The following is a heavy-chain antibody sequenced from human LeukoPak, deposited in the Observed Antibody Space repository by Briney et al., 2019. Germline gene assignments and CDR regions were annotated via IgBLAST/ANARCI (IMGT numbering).Heavy chain of an antibody. Sequence: NPGGTLRLSCAASGFTFSSYNMNWLRQAPGKGLEWVSYINSSSSYIYYADSVKGRFTISRDNAKNSLYLQMNSLRAEDTAVYYCARESVVGNQDYYYYGMDVWGQGTTVTVSS. CDR1: GFTFSSYN. CDR3: ARESVVGNQDYYYYGMDV. J-gene: IGHJ6*02. D-gene: IGHD4-23*01. CDR2: INSSSSYI. V-gene: IGHV3-21*01.